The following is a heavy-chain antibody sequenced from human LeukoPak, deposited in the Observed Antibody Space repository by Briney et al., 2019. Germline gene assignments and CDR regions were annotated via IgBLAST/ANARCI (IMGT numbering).Heavy chain of an antibody. CDR2: ISAYNGNT. CDR3: ATVLDTVLYQSGFDP. CDR1: GYTFTSYG. J-gene: IGHJ5*02. D-gene: IGHD2-2*02. V-gene: IGHV1-18*01. Sequence: ASVKVSCKASGYTFTSYGISWVRQAPGQGLEWMGWISAYNGNTNYAQKLQGRVTMTTDTSTSTAYMELRSLRSDDTAVYYCATVLDTVLYQSGFDPWGQGTLVTVSS.